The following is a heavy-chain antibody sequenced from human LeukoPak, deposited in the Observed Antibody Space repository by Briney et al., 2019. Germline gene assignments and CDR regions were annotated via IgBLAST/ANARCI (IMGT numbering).Heavy chain of an antibody. J-gene: IGHJ4*02. CDR1: GFSVSSNY. V-gene: IGHV3-66*01. D-gene: IGHD4-17*01. Sequence: PGGSLRLSCEASGFSVSSNYMSWVRQAPGKGLEWVSVFYAGGSTYYTDSVKGRFTISRDTSKNSLYLQMNSLRPEDTAVYYCARGLDGDYFDYWGQGTLVTVSS. CDR3: ARGLDGDYFDY. CDR2: FYAGGST.